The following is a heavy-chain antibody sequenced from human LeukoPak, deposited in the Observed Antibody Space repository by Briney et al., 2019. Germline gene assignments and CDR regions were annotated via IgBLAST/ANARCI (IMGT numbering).Heavy chain of an antibody. CDR2: ISSSGSTI. CDR1: GFIFSDYY. V-gene: IGHV3-11*04. CDR3: ARAQGDYYDSSGPPLHFDY. Sequence: GGSLRLSCAASGFIFSDYYMSWIRQAPGKGLEWVSYISSSGSTIYYADSVKGRFTISRDNAKNSLYLQMNSLRAEDTAVYYCARAQGDYYDSSGPPLHFDYWGQGTLFTVSS. J-gene: IGHJ4*02. D-gene: IGHD3-22*01.